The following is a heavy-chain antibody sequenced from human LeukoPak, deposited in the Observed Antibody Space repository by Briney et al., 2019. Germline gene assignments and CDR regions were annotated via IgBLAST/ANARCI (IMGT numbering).Heavy chain of an antibody. J-gene: IGHJ6*02. CDR2: ISYDGSNK. CDR3: AKDQPETTVTFSYYYYYGMDV. V-gene: IGHV3-30*18. CDR1: GSTFSSYG. D-gene: IGHD4-17*01. Sequence: GRSLRLSCAASGSTFSSYGMHWVRQAPGKGLEWVAVISYDGSNKYYADSVKGRFTISRDNSKNTLYLLMNSLRAEDTAVYYCAKDQPETTVTFSYYYYYGMDVWGQGTTVTVSS.